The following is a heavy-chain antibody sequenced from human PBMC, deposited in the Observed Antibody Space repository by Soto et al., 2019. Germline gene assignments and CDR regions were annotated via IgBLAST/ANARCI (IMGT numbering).Heavy chain of an antibody. CDR3: ARVSGGRYYDILTGYYGPSSATVFDP. D-gene: IGHD3-9*01. J-gene: IGHJ5*02. Sequence: PSETLSLTCTVSGGSISSGGYYWSWIRQHPGKGLEWIGYIYYSGSTYYNPSLKSRVTISVDTSKNQFSLKLSSVTAADTAVYYCARVSGGRYYDILTGYYGPSSATVFDPWGQGTLVTVSS. CDR2: IYYSGST. V-gene: IGHV4-31*03. CDR1: GGSISSGGYY.